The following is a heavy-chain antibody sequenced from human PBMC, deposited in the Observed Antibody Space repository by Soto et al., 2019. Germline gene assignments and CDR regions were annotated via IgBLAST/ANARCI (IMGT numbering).Heavy chain of an antibody. V-gene: IGHV3-23*01. CDR2: ISGSASST. CDR3: AKDKMYNWNYFFEY. Sequence: LRLSCAASGFIFSSYAISWVRQAPGKGPEWVSGISGSASSTNYADSVKGRFTISRDNSKNMVYLQMNSLRDEDTAVYYCAKDKMYNWNYFFEYWGQGTLVTVSS. D-gene: IGHD1-7*01. CDR1: GFIFSSYA. J-gene: IGHJ4*02.